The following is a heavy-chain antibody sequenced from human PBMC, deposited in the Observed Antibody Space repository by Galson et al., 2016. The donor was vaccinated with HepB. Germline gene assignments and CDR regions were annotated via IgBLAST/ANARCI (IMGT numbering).Heavy chain of an antibody. CDR2: IKHDGSEK. CDR3: ARDVRGSEDY. Sequence: SLRLSCAASGFTFSSYWMTWVRRAPGKGLEWVAHIKHDGSEKYYVDSVRGRLTISRDNAKNSLYVQMNSLSAEDTAVYYCARDVRGSEDYWGQGTLVTVSS. J-gene: IGHJ4*02. D-gene: IGHD1-26*01. V-gene: IGHV3-7*01. CDR1: GFTFSSYW.